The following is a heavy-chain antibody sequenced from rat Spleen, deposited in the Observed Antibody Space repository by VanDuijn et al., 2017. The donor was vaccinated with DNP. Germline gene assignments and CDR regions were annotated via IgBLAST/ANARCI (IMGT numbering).Heavy chain of an antibody. V-gene: IGHV3-1*01. D-gene: IGHD1-6*01. CDR3: ARPPILRIIPFDY. J-gene: IGHJ2*01. CDR1: GHSITSNY. CDR2: ISYSGRT. Sequence: EVQLQESGPGLVKPSQSLSLTCSVTGHSITSNYWGWIRKFPGNKMEWIGHISYSGRTTYNPSLKSRISITRETSKNQFFLQLNSVSTEDTATYYCARPPILRIIPFDYWGQGVMVTVSS.